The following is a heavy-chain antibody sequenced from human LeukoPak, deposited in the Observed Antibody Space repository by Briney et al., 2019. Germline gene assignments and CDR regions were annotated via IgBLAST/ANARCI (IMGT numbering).Heavy chain of an antibody. Sequence: ASVKVSCKVSGYTLTELSMHWVRQAPGKGLEWMGGFDPEDGETIYAQKFQGRVTMTEDTSTDTAYMELSSLRSEDTAVYYCAADSGIAAAGIHFRVFRYMDVWGKGTTVTVSS. CDR1: GYTLTELS. CDR3: AADSGIAAAGIHFRVFRYMDV. D-gene: IGHD6-13*01. CDR2: FDPEDGET. V-gene: IGHV1-24*01. J-gene: IGHJ6*03.